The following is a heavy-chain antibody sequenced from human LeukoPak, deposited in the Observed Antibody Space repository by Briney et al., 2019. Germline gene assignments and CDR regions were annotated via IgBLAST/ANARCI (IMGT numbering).Heavy chain of an antibody. CDR1: GFTFSDHY. D-gene: IGHD2-2*01. CDR2: ISSSSSYT. V-gene: IGHV3-11*06. CDR3: ARDMAAIPSGWFDP. Sequence: GGSLRLSCAVSGFTFSDHYMSWIRQAPGKGLEWVSYISSSSSYTNYADSVKGRFTISRDNAKNSLYLQMNSLRAEDTAVCYCARDMAAIPSGWFDPWGQGTLVTVSS. J-gene: IGHJ5*02.